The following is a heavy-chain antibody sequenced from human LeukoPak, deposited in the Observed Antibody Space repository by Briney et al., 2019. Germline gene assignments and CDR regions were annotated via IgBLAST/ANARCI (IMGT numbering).Heavy chain of an antibody. D-gene: IGHD3-10*01. CDR2: IYYSGST. CDR1: GGSISSYY. CDR3: ARERPDPMVRGALYYFDY. J-gene: IGHJ4*02. V-gene: IGHV4-59*01. Sequence: SETLSLTCTVSGGSISSYYWSWIRQPPGKGLEWIGDIYYSGSTNYNPSLKSRVTISVDTSKNQFSLKLSSVTAADTAVYYCARERPDPMVRGALYYFDYWGQGTLVTVSS.